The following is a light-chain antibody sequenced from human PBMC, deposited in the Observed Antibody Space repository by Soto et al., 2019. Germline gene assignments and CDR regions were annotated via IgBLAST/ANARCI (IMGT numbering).Light chain of an antibody. Sequence: QAVVTQPPSASGTPGQRVTISCSGSSSNIGSNTVNWYQQLPGTAPKLLIYSNNQRPSGVPDRFSGSKSGTSASLAISGLQSXXXXXXYCAAWDDSLNGAVFGGGTQLTVL. CDR1: SSNIGSNT. J-gene: IGLJ7*01. V-gene: IGLV1-44*01. CDR2: SNN. CDR3: AAWDDSLNGAV.